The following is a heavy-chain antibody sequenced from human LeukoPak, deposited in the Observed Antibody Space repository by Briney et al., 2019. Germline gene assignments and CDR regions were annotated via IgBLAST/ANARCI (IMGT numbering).Heavy chain of an antibody. D-gene: IGHD5-12*01. CDR1: GYIFTSYW. CDR2: IYPGDSET. Sequence: ESLKISLKGSGYIFTSYWIDWVRQGPGKGLGWRGIIYPGDSETRYSTSCEGQVTISADKSISTAYLQWRSLRASDTAMYYCAVQPHSGYTYGLDVWGQGTTVTVS. J-gene: IGHJ6*02. V-gene: IGHV5-51*01. CDR3: AVQPHSGYTYGLDV.